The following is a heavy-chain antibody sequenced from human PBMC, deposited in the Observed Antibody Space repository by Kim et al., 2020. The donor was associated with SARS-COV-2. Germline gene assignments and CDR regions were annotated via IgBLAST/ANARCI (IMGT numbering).Heavy chain of an antibody. D-gene: IGHD3-10*01. Sequence: PSRKSRVTISVDTANNQLALRLNSVTAADTAVYYCARDYYASGSYGWFDPWGQGTLVTVSS. J-gene: IGHJ5*02. CDR3: ARDYYASGSYGWFDP. V-gene: IGHV4-39*06.